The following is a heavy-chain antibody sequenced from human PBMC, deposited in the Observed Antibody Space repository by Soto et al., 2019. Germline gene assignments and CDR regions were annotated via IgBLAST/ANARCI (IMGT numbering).Heavy chain of an antibody. Sequence: SVKVSCRASGGTFSSYAISWVRQAPGQGLEWMGGIIPIFGTANYAQKFQGRVTITADESTSTAYMELSSLRSEDTAVYYCASEVAAGAQQLSEYWGQGTLVTLSS. CDR1: GGTFSSYA. J-gene: IGHJ4*02. CDR3: ASEVAAGAQQLSEY. CDR2: IIPIFGTA. V-gene: IGHV1-69*13. D-gene: IGHD6-13*01.